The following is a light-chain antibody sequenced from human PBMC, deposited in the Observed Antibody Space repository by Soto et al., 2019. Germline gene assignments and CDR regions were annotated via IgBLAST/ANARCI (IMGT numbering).Light chain of an antibody. J-gene: IGLJ3*02. Sequence: QSVLTQPPSVSGAPGQRITISCAGSASNIGAGYDVHWYQQLPGTAPKLLIYDNINRPSGVPDRVSGSKSGTSASLAITGLQTEHEADYYCQSYDSGLSGRVFGGGTKVTVL. V-gene: IGLV1-40*01. CDR1: ASNIGAGYD. CDR2: DNI. CDR3: QSYDSGLSGRV.